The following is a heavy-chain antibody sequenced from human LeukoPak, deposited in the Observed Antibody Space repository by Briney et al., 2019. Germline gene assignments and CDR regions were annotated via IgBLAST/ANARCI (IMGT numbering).Heavy chain of an antibody. CDR1: GFTFSSHG. CDR3: AKGSGDYRLFDY. Sequence: PGGSLKLSCAASGFTFSSHGMNWVRQAPGKGLEWVSGISPSGGITYYTDSVKGRFTISRDNSKNTLYLQMNSLRAEDTAVYYCAKGSGDYRLFDYWGQGTLVTVSS. J-gene: IGHJ4*02. V-gene: IGHV3-23*01. D-gene: IGHD4-17*01. CDR2: ISPSGGIT.